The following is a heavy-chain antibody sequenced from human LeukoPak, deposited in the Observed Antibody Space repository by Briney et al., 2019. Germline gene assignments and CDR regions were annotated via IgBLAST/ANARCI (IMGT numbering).Heavy chain of an antibody. CDR1: GFTFSSYS. CDR2: ISSSSSYI. CDR3: ARDFMTYYYDSSGYYPTHFDY. V-gene: IGHV3-21*01. Sequence: GGSLRLSCAASGFTFSSYSMKWVRQAPGKGLEWVSSISSSSSYIYYADSVKGRFTISRDNAKNSLYLQMNSLRAEDTAVYYCARDFMTYYYDSSGYYPTHFDYWGQGTLVTVSS. J-gene: IGHJ4*02. D-gene: IGHD3-22*01.